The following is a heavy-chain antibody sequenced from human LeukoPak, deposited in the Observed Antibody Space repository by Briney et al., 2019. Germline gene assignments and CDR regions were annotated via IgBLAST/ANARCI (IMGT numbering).Heavy chain of an antibody. V-gene: IGHV3-74*01. D-gene: IGHD3-16*01. J-gene: IGHJ1*01. Sequence: PGGSLRLSCEASGLTFSNSWMHWVRQAPGKGLVWVSRINNEGTTISYADSVKGRFTISRDNAKNTLYLQMNSLRAGDTAVYYCAGVSCLGMNEYYQHWGQGTLVTVAS. CDR1: GLTFSNSW. CDR2: INNEGTTI. CDR3: AGVSCLGMNEYYQH.